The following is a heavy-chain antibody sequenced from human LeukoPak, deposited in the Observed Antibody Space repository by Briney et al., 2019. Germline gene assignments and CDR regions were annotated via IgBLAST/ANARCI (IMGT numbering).Heavy chain of an antibody. J-gene: IGHJ3*02. V-gene: IGHV4-59*12. CDR3: TKSDGSGLIRI. CDR1: GGSISSYY. CDR2: IYYSGST. Sequence: SETLSLTCTVSGGSISSYYRSWIRQPPGKGLEWIGYIYYSGSTNYNPSLKSRVTISLDTSKNQFSLKVISMTAADTAVYYCTKSDGSGLIRICGRGTVVTVSS. D-gene: IGHD3-22*01.